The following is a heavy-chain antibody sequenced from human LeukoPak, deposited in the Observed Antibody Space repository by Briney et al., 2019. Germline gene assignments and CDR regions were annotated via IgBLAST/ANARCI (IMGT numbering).Heavy chain of an antibody. CDR1: GYTFTSYD. Sequence: GASVKVSCKASGYTFTSYDINWVRQATGQGPEWMGWMNPNSGNAGYAQKFQGRVTMTRDTSISTAYMELSSLRSEDTAVYYCARGYCSSTSCRYSDYWGQGTLVTVSS. V-gene: IGHV1-8*01. J-gene: IGHJ4*02. CDR3: ARGYCSSTSCRYSDY. CDR2: MNPNSGNA. D-gene: IGHD2-2*01.